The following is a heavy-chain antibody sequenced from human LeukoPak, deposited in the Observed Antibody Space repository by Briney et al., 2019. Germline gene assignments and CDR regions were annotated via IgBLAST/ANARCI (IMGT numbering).Heavy chain of an antibody. CDR3: AKVASYSRSEYGSGSFDS. D-gene: IGHD3-10*01. CDR2: ITTSGGST. Sequence: PGGSLGLSCAASGFTFSTYAMSWVRQATGKGLEWVSAITTSGGSTYYADSVKGRFTISRDNSKNTLYLQLNSLGAEDTAIYFCAKVASYSRSEYGSGSFDSWGQGTLVTVSS. CDR1: GFTFSTYA. J-gene: IGHJ4*02. V-gene: IGHV3-23*01.